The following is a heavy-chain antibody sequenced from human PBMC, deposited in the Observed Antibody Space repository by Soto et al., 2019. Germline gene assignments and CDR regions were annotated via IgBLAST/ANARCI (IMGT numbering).Heavy chain of an antibody. CDR2: ISYDGSNK. CDR1: GFTFSSYA. V-gene: IGHV3-30-3*01. CDR3: ARSDYYDSSGYLSFDY. Sequence: PGGSLRLSCAASGFTFSSYAMHWVRQAPGKGLEWVAVISYDGSNKCYADSVKGRFTISRDNSKNTLYLQMNSLRAEDTAVYYCARSDYYDSSGYLSFDYWGQGTLVTVSS. J-gene: IGHJ4*02. D-gene: IGHD3-22*01.